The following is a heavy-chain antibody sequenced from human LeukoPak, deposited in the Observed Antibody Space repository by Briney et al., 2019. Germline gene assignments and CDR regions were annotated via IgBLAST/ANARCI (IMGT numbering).Heavy chain of an antibody. CDR3: ARGAYNSGDDDPLDI. J-gene: IGHJ3*02. V-gene: IGHV1-46*02. Sequence: GASVKVSCKASGYSFNSYYMHWVRQAPGQGLEWMGFINPNGGSTFYAQKFQGRVTMARDTSTSTVYMELRSLRSEDTAVYYCARGAYNSGDDDPLDIWGQGTLVTVSS. D-gene: IGHD3-10*01. CDR1: GYSFNSYY. CDR2: INPNGGST.